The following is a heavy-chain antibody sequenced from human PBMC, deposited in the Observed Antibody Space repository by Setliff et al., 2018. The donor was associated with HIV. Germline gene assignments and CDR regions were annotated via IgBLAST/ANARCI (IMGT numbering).Heavy chain of an antibody. J-gene: IGHJ4*02. Sequence: GGSLRLSCAGSGLSFRSYAMSWVRQAPGKGLEWISGISGSGATTNYADSVKGRFTISRDNSKNTVFLQMNSLRVGDTAIYYCAEPPGIALVFPFDYWGQGALVTVSS. V-gene: IGHV3-23*01. CDR3: AEPPGIALVFPFDY. CDR2: ISGSGATT. D-gene: IGHD6-13*01. CDR1: GLSFRSYA.